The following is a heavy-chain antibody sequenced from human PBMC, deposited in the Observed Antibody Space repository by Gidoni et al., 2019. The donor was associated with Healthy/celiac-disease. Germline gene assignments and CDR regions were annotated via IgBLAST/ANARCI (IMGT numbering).Heavy chain of an antibody. D-gene: IGHD6-13*01. J-gene: IGHJ4*02. CDR2: SSGSGGST. CDR1: GFTFRSYA. V-gene: IGHV3-23*01. CDR3: AKETWPIAAAFFGY. Sequence: EVQLFDSGCCFVQPGGSLRLSFAASGFTFRSYAMSWVRQAPGKGLEWVSASSGSGGSTYYADSVKGRFTISRDNSKNTLYLKMNSLRDEDTAVYYCAKETWPIAAAFFGYWGQGTLVTVSS.